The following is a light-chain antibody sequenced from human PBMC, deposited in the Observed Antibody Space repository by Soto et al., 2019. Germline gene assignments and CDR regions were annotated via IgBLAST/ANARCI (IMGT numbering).Light chain of an antibody. Sequence: QPVLTQSPSASASLGASVKLTCTLSSGHSSYAIAWHQQQPEKGPRYLMKLNSDGSHSKGEGIPDRLSGSSSGAERYLTISSLQSEDEADYYCQTWGTGIRVFGGGTTVTV. CDR3: QTWGTGIRV. J-gene: IGLJ3*02. V-gene: IGLV4-69*01. CDR2: LNSDGSH. CDR1: SGHSSYA.